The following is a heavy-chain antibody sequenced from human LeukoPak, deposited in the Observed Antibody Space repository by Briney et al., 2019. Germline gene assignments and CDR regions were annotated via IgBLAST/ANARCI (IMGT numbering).Heavy chain of an antibody. Sequence: PSETLSLTGPLSGGPISSYYWSWFRQPPGKGLAWIGYIYASGSTNYNPSLKSRVTISVDMSKNQFSLKLNSVTAADTAVYHCARQGGYRGYMDVWGKGTTVTVSS. CDR1: GGPISSYY. CDR3: ARQGGYRGYMDV. CDR2: IYASGST. J-gene: IGHJ6*03. V-gene: IGHV4-4*09. D-gene: IGHD5-18*01.